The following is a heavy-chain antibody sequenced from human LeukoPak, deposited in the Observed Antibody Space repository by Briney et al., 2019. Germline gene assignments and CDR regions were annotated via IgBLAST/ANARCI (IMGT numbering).Heavy chain of an antibody. CDR1: EVTVTSNY. V-gene: IGHV3-53*01. CDR2: IYPGGGI. Sequence: GGSLRLSCAASEVTVTSNYMSWVRQAPGKGLQWVSVIYPGGGIYYADSVKGRFTISRDNAKNSLYLQMNSLRAEDTAVYYCARPRDYYDSSGYKYWGQGTLVTVSS. J-gene: IGHJ4*02. D-gene: IGHD3-22*01. CDR3: ARPRDYYDSSGYKY.